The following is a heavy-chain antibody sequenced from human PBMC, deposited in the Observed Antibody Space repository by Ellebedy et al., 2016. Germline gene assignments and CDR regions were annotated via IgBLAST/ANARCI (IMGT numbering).Heavy chain of an antibody. D-gene: IGHD3-16*01. J-gene: IGHJ4*02. V-gene: IGHV1-2*04. CDR2: IHPKTGGT. CDR3: AREGDYDIVMGYGRYFDY. CDR1: GYTFSDYY. Sequence: ASVKVSXKASGYTFSDYYLHWVRQAPGQGLEWMGWIHPKTGGTKYAQEFQGWVTMTRDTSLTTVYMELSSLRSDDTAVYYCAREGDYDIVMGYGRYFDYWGQGTLVTASS.